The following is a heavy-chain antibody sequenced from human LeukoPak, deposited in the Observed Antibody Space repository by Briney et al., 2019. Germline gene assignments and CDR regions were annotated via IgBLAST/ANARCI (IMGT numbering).Heavy chain of an antibody. CDR2: ISGSGGST. J-gene: IGHJ6*03. CDR1: GFTFSSYG. V-gene: IGHV3-23*01. D-gene: IGHD2-21*01. CDR3: AKAAPLLYYYYYMDV. Sequence: PGGSLRLSCAASGFTFSSYGMSWVRQAPGKGLEWVSAISGSGGSTYYADSVKGRFTISRDNSKNTLYLQMNSLRAEDTALYYCAKAAPLLYYYYYMDVWGKGTTVTVSS.